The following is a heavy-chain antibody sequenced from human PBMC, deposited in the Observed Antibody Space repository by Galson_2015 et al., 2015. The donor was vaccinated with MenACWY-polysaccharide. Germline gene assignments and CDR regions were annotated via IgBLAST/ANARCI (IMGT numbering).Heavy chain of an antibody. V-gene: IGHV4-30-4*01. CDR2: VSYSGGS. J-gene: IGHJ5*02. D-gene: IGHD2-15*01. CDR1: GDSINSGDYF. CDR3: AREVVLISPVIGP. Sequence: TLSLTCAVSGDSINSGDYFWNWFRQPPGKGLEWIGYVSYSGGSNDNPSLRSRLAMLLDTSNHHFSLNLRSVTAADTAVYYCAREVVLISPVIGPWGQGTLVTVSS.